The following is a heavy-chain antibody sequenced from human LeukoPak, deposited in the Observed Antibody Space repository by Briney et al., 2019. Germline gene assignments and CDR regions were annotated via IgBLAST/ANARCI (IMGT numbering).Heavy chain of an antibody. CDR3: VKGRRGSSYVHYFDR. CDR1: GFTFSDYY. CDR2: ISSSSSYT. Sequence: GGSLRLSCAASGFTFSDYYMSWIRQAPGKGLEWVSYISSSSSYTNYADSVKGRFTISRDNSNNTLSLQMNGLTTEDTGVYFCVKGRRGSSYVHYFDRWGQGTLVTVSS. V-gene: IGHV3-11*06. D-gene: IGHD5-18*01. J-gene: IGHJ4*02.